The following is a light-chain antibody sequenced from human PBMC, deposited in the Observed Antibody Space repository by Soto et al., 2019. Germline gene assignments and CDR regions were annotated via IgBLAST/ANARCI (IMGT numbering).Light chain of an antibody. J-gene: IGLJ1*01. Sequence: QSVLTQPASVSGPPGQSITISCTGTSSDVGGYNYVSWYQQHPGKAPKLMIFEVSNRPSGVSTRFSGSKSGNTASLTISGLQAEDEADYYCSSHTSSSTPYVFGTGTKVT. CDR2: EVS. CDR3: SSHTSSSTPYV. CDR1: SSDVGGYNY. V-gene: IGLV2-14*01.